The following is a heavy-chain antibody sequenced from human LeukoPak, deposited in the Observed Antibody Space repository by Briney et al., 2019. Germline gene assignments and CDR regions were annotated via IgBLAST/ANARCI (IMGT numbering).Heavy chain of an antibody. CDR1: GFTFSSYS. V-gene: IGHV3-30*03. J-gene: IGHJ4*02. CDR2: ISYDGSNI. D-gene: IGHD4-23*01. Sequence: GGSLRLSCAASGFTFSSYSMNWVRQAPGKGLEWVALISYDGSNIFYADSVKGRFTISRDNSKNTLYLQMNSLRVEDTALYYCAREMTTVVGKNFDYWGQGTLVTVSS. CDR3: AREMTTVVGKNFDY.